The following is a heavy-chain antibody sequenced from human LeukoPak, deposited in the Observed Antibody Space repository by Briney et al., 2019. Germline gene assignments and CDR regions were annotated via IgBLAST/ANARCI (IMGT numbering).Heavy chain of an antibody. D-gene: IGHD2-15*01. V-gene: IGHV4-31*03. CDR3: ARVKGYCSGGSCRPALFDY. J-gene: IGHJ4*02. Sequence: SQTLSLTCTVSGGSISSGGYYWSWIRQHPGKGLEWIGYIYYSGSTYYNPSLKSRVTISVDTSKNQFSLKLGSVTAADTAVYYCARVKGYCSGGSCRPALFDYWGQGTLVTVSS. CDR2: IYYSGST. CDR1: GGSISSGGYY.